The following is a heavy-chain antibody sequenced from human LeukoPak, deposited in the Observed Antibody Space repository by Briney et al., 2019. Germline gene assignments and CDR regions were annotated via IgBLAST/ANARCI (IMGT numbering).Heavy chain of an antibody. J-gene: IGHJ3*02. V-gene: IGHV4-34*01. CDR3: ARDPYCSSTSCYVRDAFDI. D-gene: IGHD2-2*01. CDR1: GGSFSGYY. CDR2: INHSGST. Sequence: SETLSLTCAVYGGSFSGYYWSWIRQPPGKGLEWIGEINHSGSTNYNPSPKSRVTISVDTSKNQFSLKLSSVTAADTAVYYCARDPYCSSTSCYVRDAFDIWGQGTMVTVSS.